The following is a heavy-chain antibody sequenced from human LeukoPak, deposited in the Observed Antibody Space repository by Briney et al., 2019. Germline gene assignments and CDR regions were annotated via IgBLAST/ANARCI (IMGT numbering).Heavy chain of an antibody. V-gene: IGHV3-7*01. D-gene: IGHD1-26*01. J-gene: IGHJ4*02. Sequence: GGSLRLSCVASGFAFSSYWMTWVRQAPGKGLEWVANIKQDGGEEYYVDSVKGRFTISRDNAKNSLFLQMNSLRVEDTAVYYCARLGGSYYTYWGQGTLVTASP. CDR3: ARLGGSYYTY. CDR2: IKQDGGEE. CDR1: GFAFSSYW.